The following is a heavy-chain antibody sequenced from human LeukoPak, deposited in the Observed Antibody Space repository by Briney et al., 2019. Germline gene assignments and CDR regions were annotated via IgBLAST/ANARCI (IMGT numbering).Heavy chain of an antibody. CDR3: ARDTSSWYNVMSY. CDR1: GFTFDDYG. J-gene: IGHJ4*02. V-gene: IGHV3-21*01. D-gene: IGHD6-13*01. CDR2: ISDSSSYI. Sequence: GGSLRLSCAASGFTFDDYGMSWVRQAPGKGLEWVSSISDSSSYIYYADSVKGRFTISRDNAKNSLYLQMNSLRAENTDVYYCARDTSSWYNVMSYWGQGTLVTVSS.